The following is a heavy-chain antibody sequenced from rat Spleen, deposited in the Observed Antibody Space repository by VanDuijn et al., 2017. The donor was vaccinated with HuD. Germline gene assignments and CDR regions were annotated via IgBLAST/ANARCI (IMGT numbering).Heavy chain of an antibody. J-gene: IGHJ4*01. Sequence: EVQLVESGGGLVQPGSPLKLSCAASGFTFSSNWLNWIRQAPTKGLEWVASISPSGGSTYYRDSVKGRFTISRDNAKSTLYLQMDSLRSEDTATYYCATGDYGYTYGGVMDAWGQGASVTVSS. CDR3: ATGDYGYTYGGVMDA. CDR1: GFTFSSNW. CDR2: ISPSGGST. D-gene: IGHD1-9*01. V-gene: IGHV5-19*01.